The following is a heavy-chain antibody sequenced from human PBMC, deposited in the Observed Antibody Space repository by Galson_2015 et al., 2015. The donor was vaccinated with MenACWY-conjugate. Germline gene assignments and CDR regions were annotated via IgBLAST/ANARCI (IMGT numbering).Heavy chain of an antibody. CDR1: GFTFSSYA. CDR2: ISGSGGST. D-gene: IGHD5-18*01. V-gene: IGHV3-23*01. Sequence: SLRLSCAASGFTFSSYAMSWVRQAPGKGLEWVSAISGSGGSTYYADSVKGRFTISRDNSKNTLYLQMNSLRAEDTAVYYCAKAVWSPGGYSYGRNDYWGQGTLVTVSS. J-gene: IGHJ4*02. CDR3: AKAVWSPGGYSYGRNDY.